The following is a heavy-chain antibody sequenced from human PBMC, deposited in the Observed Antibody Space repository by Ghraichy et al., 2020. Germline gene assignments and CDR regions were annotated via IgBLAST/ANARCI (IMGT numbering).Heavy chain of an antibody. J-gene: IGHJ5*02. D-gene: IGHD2-2*01. V-gene: IGHV3-23*01. CDR2: ISGSGGST. Sequence: GGSLRLSCAASGFTFSSYAMSWVRQAPGKGLEWVSAISGSGGSTYYADSVKGRFTISRDNSKNTLYLQMYSLRAEDTAVYYCAKDGRGGVPAAIHRRPFNWFDPWGQGTLVTVSS. CDR3: AKDGRGGVPAAIHRRPFNWFDP. CDR1: GFTFSSYA.